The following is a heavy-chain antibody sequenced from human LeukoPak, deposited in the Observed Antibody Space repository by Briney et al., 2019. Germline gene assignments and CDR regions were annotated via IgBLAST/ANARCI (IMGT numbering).Heavy chain of an antibody. V-gene: IGHV3-9*01. D-gene: IGHD3-16*01. Sequence: PGGSLRLSCAASGFTFDDYAMHWVRQAPGKGLEWVSGISWNSGSIGYADSVKGRFTISRDNAKNSLYLQMNSLRAEDTAVYYCASDEEGEGRNEWGQGTLVTVSS. CDR2: ISWNSGSI. J-gene: IGHJ4*02. CDR3: ASDEEGEGRNE. CDR1: GFTFDDYA.